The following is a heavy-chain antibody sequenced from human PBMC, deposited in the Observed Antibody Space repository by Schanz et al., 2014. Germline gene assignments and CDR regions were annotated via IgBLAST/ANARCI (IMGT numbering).Heavy chain of an antibody. CDR2: ISHDGSIQ. J-gene: IGHJ4*02. V-gene: IGHV3-30*19. CDR3: GRDYSGGALDY. CDR1: GFTFSDFG. D-gene: IGHD6-19*01. Sequence: VQLLESGGGLVQPGGSLRLSCAASGFTFSDFGMHWVRQAPGKGLEWVTIISHDGSIQYGADSVKGRFTLSRDNSKNTMDLQMNSLRPEDTAVYYCGRDYSGGALDYWGQGTQVTVSS.